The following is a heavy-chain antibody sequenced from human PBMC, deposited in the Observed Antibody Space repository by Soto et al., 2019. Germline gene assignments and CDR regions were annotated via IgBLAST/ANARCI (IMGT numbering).Heavy chain of an antibody. D-gene: IGHD6-6*01. J-gene: IGHJ4*02. CDR1: GDFISSSSHY. CDR2: IYYDGNT. Sequence: SETLSLTCTVSGDFISSSSHYWGWIRQPPGKGLECIANIYYDGNTYYNPSLKSRVAISLDTSKNQFSLRLNSVTAADTAVYYCARSSIEPRVFMCPIDSWGQGTLVTVS. CDR3: ARSSIEPRVFMCPIDS. V-gene: IGHV4-39*01.